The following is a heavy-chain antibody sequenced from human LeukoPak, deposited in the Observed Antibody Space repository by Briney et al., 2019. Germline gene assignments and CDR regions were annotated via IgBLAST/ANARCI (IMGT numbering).Heavy chain of an antibody. J-gene: IGHJ4*02. CDR3: AKDVLLWFGESYFDY. Sequence: GSLRLSCAGSGFTFSTYGMDWVRQAPGKGLEWVANIREDESEKNYVDSVKGRFTISRDNARNSLYLQMNSLRPEDTAVYYYAKDVLLWFGESYFDYWGQGTLVTVSS. V-gene: IGHV3-7*01. CDR2: IREDESEK. CDR1: GFTFSTYG. D-gene: IGHD3-10*01.